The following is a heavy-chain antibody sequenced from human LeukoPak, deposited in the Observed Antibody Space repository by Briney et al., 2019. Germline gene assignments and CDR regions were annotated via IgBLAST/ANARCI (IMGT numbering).Heavy chain of an antibody. CDR3: ARDGVTNYCMDV. CDR2: IWEDGRNK. CDR1: GFTFSDYG. Sequence: GTSLRLSCAASGFTFSDYGMHSVRPHPSKGLQWVALIWEDGRNKYYTDSVKGRFTISRDNSKNPLYLQMNSLRAEDTAVYYCARDGVTNYCMDVWGQGAAVTVSS. V-gene: IGHV3-33*01. D-gene: IGHD3-3*01. J-gene: IGHJ6*02.